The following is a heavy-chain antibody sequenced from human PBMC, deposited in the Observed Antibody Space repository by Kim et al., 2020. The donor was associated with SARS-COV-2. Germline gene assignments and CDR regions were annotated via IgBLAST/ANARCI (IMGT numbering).Heavy chain of an antibody. J-gene: IGHJ6*02. CDR1: GLTFDNSA. V-gene: IGHV3-30-3*01. CDR3: ARGNYYESVSLSDYYNGLDV. CDR2: ISFDGRNK. Sequence: GGSLRLSCAASGLTFDNSAMNWVRQAPGKGLEWVAVISFDGRNKAYADSVQGRFTISRDNSKSTLHLQMSSLRVEDTAIYYCARGNYYESVSLSDYYNGLDVWPRDHGHRLL. D-gene: IGHD3-22*01.